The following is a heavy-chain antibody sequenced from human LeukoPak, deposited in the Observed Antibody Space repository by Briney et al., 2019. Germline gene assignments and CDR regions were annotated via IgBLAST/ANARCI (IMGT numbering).Heavy chain of an antibody. V-gene: IGHV3-9*01. Sequence: GRSLRLSCAASGFTFADNAMHWVRQAPGKGLEWVSSISWNSANIGYADSVKGRFTISRDNAENSLYLQMDSLRAEDTALYYCVREFAYSRLDSWGQGTLVTVSS. CDR2: ISWNSANI. CDR3: VREFAYSRLDS. D-gene: IGHD6-13*01. J-gene: IGHJ4*02. CDR1: GFTFADNA.